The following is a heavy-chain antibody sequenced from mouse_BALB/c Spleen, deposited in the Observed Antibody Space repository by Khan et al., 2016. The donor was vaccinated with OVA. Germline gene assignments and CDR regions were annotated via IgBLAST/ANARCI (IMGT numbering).Heavy chain of an antibody. V-gene: IGHV3-8*02. Sequence: EVQLLESGPNLVKPSQTLSLTCSVTGDSITSGYWCWIRKFPGNKLEYMGYILYSGSTYYNPYLKSRISITRHTSQNQYYLKLNSVTTEDTATYYCARSTYRYAFAYWGQGTLVTVSA. CDR3: ARSTYRYAFAY. J-gene: IGHJ3*01. CDR1: GDSITSGY. CDR2: ILYSGST. D-gene: IGHD2-14*01.